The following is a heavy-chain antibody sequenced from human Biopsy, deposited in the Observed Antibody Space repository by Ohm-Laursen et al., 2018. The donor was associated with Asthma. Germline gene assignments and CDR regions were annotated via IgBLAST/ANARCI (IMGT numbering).Heavy chain of an antibody. Sequence: TLSLTCSLSSGSGGSISSGGYWTWIRQPPGKGLEWIGYISHSGSTYFNPSLKSRVTISLDRTKSQFSLKLSSVTAADTALYYCARAQAAQYYYGMDVWGQGTTVIVSS. J-gene: IGHJ6*02. CDR3: ARAQAAQYYYGMDV. CDR2: ISHSGST. CDR1: SGSGGSISSGGY. D-gene: IGHD6-6*01. V-gene: IGHV4-30-2*01.